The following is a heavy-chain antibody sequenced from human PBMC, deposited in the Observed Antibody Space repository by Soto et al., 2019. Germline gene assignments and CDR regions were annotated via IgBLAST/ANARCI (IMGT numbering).Heavy chain of an antibody. CDR1: GESFSVYY. CDR2: INHSGST. D-gene: IGHD6-19*01. J-gene: IGHJ5*01. V-gene: IGHV4-34*01. CDR3: AREKHPWVAVPVRQLKSTWWFDS. Sequence: QVQLQQWGAGLLKPSETLSLTCGVYGESFSVYYWSWIRQPPGKGLEWIGEINHSGSTNYNPSLKSRVTISVDTSKNHLSLKLSSVTAADTAVYYCAREKHPWVAVPVRQLKSTWWFDSWGHRTLVTVSS.